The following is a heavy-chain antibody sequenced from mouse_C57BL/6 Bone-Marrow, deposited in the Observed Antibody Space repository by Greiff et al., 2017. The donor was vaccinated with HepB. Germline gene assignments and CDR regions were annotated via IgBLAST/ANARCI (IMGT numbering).Heavy chain of an antibody. D-gene: IGHD1-1*01. CDR3: ARLGLITTVVERDLDD. CDR2: IYPRSGNT. J-gene: IGHJ2*01. CDR1: GYTFTSYG. Sequence: VQLVESGAELARPGASVKLSCKASGYTFTSYGISWVKQRTGQGLEWIGEIYPRSGNTYYNEKFKGKATLTADKSSSTAYMELRSLTSEDSAVYFGARLGLITTVVERDLDDWGQGTTLTVSS. V-gene: IGHV1-81*01.